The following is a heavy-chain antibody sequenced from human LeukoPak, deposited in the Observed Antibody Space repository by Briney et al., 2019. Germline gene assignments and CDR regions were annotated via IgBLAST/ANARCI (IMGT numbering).Heavy chain of an antibody. CDR3: ARYPSGYQRPFDI. Sequence: PSQTLSLTCTVSGGSINSGNYFWSWLRQPAGKGLEWIGSIYHSGGTYYNPSLKSRVTISVDTSKNQFSLKLSSVTAADTAVYYCARYPSGYQRPFDIWGQGTMVTVSS. CDR2: IYHSGGT. CDR1: GGSINSGNYF. J-gene: IGHJ3*02. D-gene: IGHD5-18*01. V-gene: IGHV4-61*02.